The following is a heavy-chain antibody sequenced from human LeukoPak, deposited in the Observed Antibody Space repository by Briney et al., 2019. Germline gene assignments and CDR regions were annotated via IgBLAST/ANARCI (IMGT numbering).Heavy chain of an antibody. CDR2: XXXXXGAA. Sequence: GASVKVSCKASGGTFSSYAISWVRQAPGQGXXXXXXXXXXXGAANYAQKXXXXXXITXXXSTSTAYMXLSSLRSEDTAVYYCARXRHYXDSSGYGETYYFDYWGQGTLVTVSS. CDR1: GGTFSSYA. J-gene: IGHJ4*02. D-gene: IGHD3-22*01. CDR3: ARXRHYXDSSGYGETYYFDY. V-gene: IGHV1-69*13.